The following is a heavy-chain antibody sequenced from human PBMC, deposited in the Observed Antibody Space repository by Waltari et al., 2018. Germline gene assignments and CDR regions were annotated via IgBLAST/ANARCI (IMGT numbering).Heavy chain of an antibody. CDR1: GDSVVRNY. J-gene: IGHJ5*02. Sequence: QVQLHESGPGLVQPSETLSLACSVSGDSVVRNYWSWIRQSAGKGLEWIGRSYVGCTTNYNPALSGRVSMSVDMSKNQIFLKIMSVTAADTGVYYCARETRHGDWFDPWGQGTLVTVSS. CDR3: ARETRHGDWFDP. D-gene: IGHD3-16*01. V-gene: IGHV4-4*07. CDR2: SYVGCTT.